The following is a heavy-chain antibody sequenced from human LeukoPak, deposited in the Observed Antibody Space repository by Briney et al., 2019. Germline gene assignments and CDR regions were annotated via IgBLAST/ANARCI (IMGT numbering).Heavy chain of an antibody. CDR3: ARDRDLGAAAYCFDY. V-gene: IGHV3-9*01. CDR2: ISWNSGSI. J-gene: IGHJ4*02. Sequence: GGSLRLSCAASGFTFDDYAMHWVRQAPGKGLEWVSGISWNSGSIGYADSVKGRFTISRDNAKNSLYLQMNSLRAEDTAMYYCARDRDLGAAAYCFDYWGRGTLVTVSS. D-gene: IGHD6-13*01. CDR1: GFTFDDYA.